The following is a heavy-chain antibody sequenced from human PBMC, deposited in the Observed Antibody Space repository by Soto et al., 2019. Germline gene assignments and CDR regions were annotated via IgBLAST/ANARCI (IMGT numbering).Heavy chain of an antibody. CDR1: GYTFNNFD. CDR2: MNPNSGNT. J-gene: IGHJ4*02. CDR3: ARWLDTVTTWVSDY. V-gene: IGHV1-8*01. Sequence: ASVKVCCKTSGYTFNNFDMKWVRQDTGQGLEWMGWMNPNSGNTGYAQKFQGRVTMTRNTSKSTAYMELSSLTSEDTAVYYCARWLDTVTTWVSDYWGQGTLVTVSS. D-gene: IGHD4-17*01.